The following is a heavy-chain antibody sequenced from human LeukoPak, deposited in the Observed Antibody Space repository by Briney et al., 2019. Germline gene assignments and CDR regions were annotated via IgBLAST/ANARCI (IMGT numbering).Heavy chain of an antibody. J-gene: IGHJ6*03. Sequence: SETLSLTCTVSGGSISSGSYYWSWIRQPAGKGLEWIGRIYTSGSTNYNPSLKSRVTISVDTSKNQFSLKLSSVTAADTAVYYCARDTPGYSYGGYYYYYMDVWGKGTTVTISS. D-gene: IGHD5-18*01. CDR1: GGSISSGSYY. CDR2: IYTSGST. V-gene: IGHV4-61*02. CDR3: ARDTPGYSYGGYYYYYMDV.